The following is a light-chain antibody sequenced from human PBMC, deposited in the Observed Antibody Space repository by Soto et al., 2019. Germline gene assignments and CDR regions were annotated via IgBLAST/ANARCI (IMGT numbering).Light chain of an antibody. Sequence: SALAQPASVSGSPGQSITISCTGTSSDIGAYNYVSWYQQHPGKAPKLLIYEVTNRPSGVSDRFSGSKSGNTASLTISGFQAEDEANYYCNSYTTLSNRVFGTGTKVTVL. CDR2: EVT. V-gene: IGLV2-14*01. J-gene: IGLJ1*01. CDR1: SSDIGAYNY. CDR3: NSYTTLSNRV.